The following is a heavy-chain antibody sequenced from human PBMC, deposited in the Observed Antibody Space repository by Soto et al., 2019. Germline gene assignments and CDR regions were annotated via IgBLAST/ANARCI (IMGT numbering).Heavy chain of an antibody. Sequence: QVRLVQSGPAVRKTGATVKISCKASGYTFSRYGIFWVRQAPGQGLEWMGWINDYTGNTKSAQKVQGRVSLTTDTSTSTAHMGLRSLTSDDTAIYYSAVLATANTELALDIWGQETLVTVSS. V-gene: IGHV1-18*01. D-gene: IGHD2-15*01. CDR2: INDYTGNT. CDR3: AVLATANTELALDI. J-gene: IGHJ3*02. CDR1: GYTFSRYG.